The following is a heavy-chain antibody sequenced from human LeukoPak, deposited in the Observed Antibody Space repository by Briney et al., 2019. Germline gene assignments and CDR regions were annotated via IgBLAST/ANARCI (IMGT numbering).Heavy chain of an antibody. Sequence: PSETLSLTCTVSGASLSSSSFWGWIRRPPGGGLEWIGHIFYSGSTYYNPSLKSRVTLSVDTSDNQLSLKLSSVTATDTAIYYCARRGITYSTSYFDSWGQGVLVTVSP. D-gene: IGHD2-2*01. J-gene: IGHJ4*02. CDR1: GASLSSSSF. CDR3: ARRGITYSTSYFDS. CDR2: IFYSGST. V-gene: IGHV4-39*01.